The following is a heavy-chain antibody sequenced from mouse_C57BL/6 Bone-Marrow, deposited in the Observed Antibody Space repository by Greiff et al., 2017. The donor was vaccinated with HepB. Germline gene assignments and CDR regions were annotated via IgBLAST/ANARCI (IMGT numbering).Heavy chain of an antibody. CDR1: GYTFTSYW. CDR3: ARDPLRHYAMDY. Sequence: QVQLQQPGAELVKPGASVKLSCKASGYTFTSYWMHWVKQRPGQGLEWIGMIHPNSGSTNYNEKFKSKATLTVDKSSSTAYMQLSSLTSEDSAVYYCARDPLRHYAMDYWGQGTSVTVSS. J-gene: IGHJ4*01. D-gene: IGHD1-3*01. CDR2: IHPNSGST. V-gene: IGHV1-64*01.